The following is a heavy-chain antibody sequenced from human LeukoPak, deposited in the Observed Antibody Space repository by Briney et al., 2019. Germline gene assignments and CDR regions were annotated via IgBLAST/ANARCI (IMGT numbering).Heavy chain of an antibody. J-gene: IGHJ4*02. D-gene: IGHD6-13*01. V-gene: IGHV3-43*02. CDR2: ISGDGGST. CDR3: ARKHLESSSWYLPFDY. Sequence: GGSLRLSCAASGFTFDDYAMHWVRQAPGKGLEWVSPISGDGGSTYYADSVKGRFTISRDNSKNSLYLQMNSLRTVDTALYYCARKHLESSSWYLPFDYWGQGTLVTVSS. CDR1: GFTFDDYA.